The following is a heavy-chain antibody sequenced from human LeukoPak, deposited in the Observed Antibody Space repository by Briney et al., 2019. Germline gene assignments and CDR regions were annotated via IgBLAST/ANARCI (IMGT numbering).Heavy chain of an antibody. V-gene: IGHV4-39*01. CDR2: IYYSGST. D-gene: IGHD6-19*01. CDR1: GGSISDTIYY. J-gene: IGHJ3*02. CDR3: ARLKYGSGWAGAFDI. Sequence: SETLSLTCTFSGGSISDTIYYWGWIRQPPGKGLEWIGSIYYSGSTYYNPSLKSRVTISGDTSKNQFSLKLTSVTAADTAVYYCARLKYGSGWAGAFDIWGQGTMVTVSS.